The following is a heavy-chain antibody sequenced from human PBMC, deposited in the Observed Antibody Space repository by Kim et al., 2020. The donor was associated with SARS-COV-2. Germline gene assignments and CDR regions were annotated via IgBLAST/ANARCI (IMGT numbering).Heavy chain of an antibody. CDR3: AREGSATEKGEGFDC. V-gene: IGHV3-7*03. D-gene: IGHD6-13*01. CDR1: GFTFSNYW. Sequence: GGSLRLSCAASGFTFSNYWMSWVRQAPGKGLEWVANIKQNGRDKGYVDSVKGRLTISRDNARNSVYVQLNNLRVEDTAIYYCAREGSATEKGEGFDCWGQGTLVTVSS. J-gene: IGHJ4*02. CDR2: IKQNGRDK.